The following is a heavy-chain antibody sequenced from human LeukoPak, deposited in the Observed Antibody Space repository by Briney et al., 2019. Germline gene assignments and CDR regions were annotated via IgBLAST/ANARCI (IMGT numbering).Heavy chain of an antibody. D-gene: IGHD4-17*01. J-gene: IGHJ5*02. V-gene: IGHV4-38-2*02. CDR3: AREAYGDNEGQYNWFDP. Sequence: SETLSLTCTVSGYSISSGYYWGWIRQPPGKGLEWIGSIYHSGSTYYNPSLKSRVTISVDTSKNKFSLKLSSVTAADTAVYYCAREAYGDNEGQYNWFDPWGQGTLVTVSS. CDR1: GYSISSGYY. CDR2: IYHSGST.